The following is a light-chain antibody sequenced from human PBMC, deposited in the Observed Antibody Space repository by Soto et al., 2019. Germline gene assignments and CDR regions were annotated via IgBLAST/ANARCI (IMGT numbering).Light chain of an antibody. J-gene: IGLJ3*02. Sequence: QSALTQPPSASGSRGQSVTISCTGTSSDVGDFNYVSWYQQHPGKAPKLMIYEVSKRPSGVPDRFSGSKSGNTASLTVSGLQAEDEADYCCSSYAGSNIFMFGGGTKLTVL. CDR1: SSDVGDFNY. CDR3: SSYAGSNIFM. CDR2: EVS. V-gene: IGLV2-8*01.